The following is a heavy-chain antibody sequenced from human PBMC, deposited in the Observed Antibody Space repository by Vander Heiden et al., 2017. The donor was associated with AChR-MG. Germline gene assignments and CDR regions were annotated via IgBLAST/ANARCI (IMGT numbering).Heavy chain of an antibody. CDR1: GGTFSSYA. CDR2: IIPILGIA. Sequence: QVQLVQSGAEVKKPGSSVKVPCKASGGTFSSYAISWVRQAPGQGLKWMGRIIPILGIANYAQKFQGRVTITADKSTSTAYMELSSLRSEDTAVYYCAREYGSSWYYFDYWGQGTLVTVSS. J-gene: IGHJ4*02. CDR3: AREYGSSWYYFDY. D-gene: IGHD6-13*01. V-gene: IGHV1-69*04.